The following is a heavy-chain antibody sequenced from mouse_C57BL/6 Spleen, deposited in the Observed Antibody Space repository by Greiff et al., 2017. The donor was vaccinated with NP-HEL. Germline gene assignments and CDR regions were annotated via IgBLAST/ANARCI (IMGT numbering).Heavy chain of an antibody. Sequence: QVQLQQSGAELVRPGTSVKMSCKASGYTFTNYWIGCAKQWPGHGLEWIGDIYPGGGYTNYNEKFKGKATLTADKSSSTAYMQFSILTAEDSAIYCCARTAAQAWFAYWGQGTLVTVSA. D-gene: IGHD3-2*02. CDR3: ARTAAQAWFAY. CDR1: GYTFTNYW. V-gene: IGHV1-63*01. CDR2: IYPGGGYT. J-gene: IGHJ3*01.